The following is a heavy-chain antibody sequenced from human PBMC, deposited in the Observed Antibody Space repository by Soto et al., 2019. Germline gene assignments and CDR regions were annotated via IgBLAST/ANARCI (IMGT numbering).Heavy chain of an antibody. V-gene: IGHV4-59*01. CDR3: GRDQVPAALLGWSAP. CDR1: GGSISSYY. Sequence: SETLSLTCTVSGGSISSYYWSWIRQPQGKGLEWIGYIYYSGTTNYTPSLKSRVTISVDTSKNEFSLKLSPVTAGDTAVYYCGRDQVPAALLGWSAPWGQGTLVTVSS. J-gene: IGHJ5*02. CDR2: IYYSGTT. D-gene: IGHD2-2*01.